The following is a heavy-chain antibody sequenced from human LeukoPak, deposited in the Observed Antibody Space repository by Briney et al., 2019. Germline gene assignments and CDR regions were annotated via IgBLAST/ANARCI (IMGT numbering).Heavy chain of an antibody. CDR3: ARDNGGNSYDY. V-gene: IGHV4-59*06. CDR2: IYYSGST. J-gene: IGHJ4*02. CDR1: GASISSYY. Sequence: KTSETLSLTCTVSGASISSYYWSWIRQPPGKGLEWIGYIYYSGSTYYNPSLKSRVTISVDTSKNQFSLKLSSVTAADTAVYYCARDNGGNSYDYWGQGTLVTVSS. D-gene: IGHD4-23*01.